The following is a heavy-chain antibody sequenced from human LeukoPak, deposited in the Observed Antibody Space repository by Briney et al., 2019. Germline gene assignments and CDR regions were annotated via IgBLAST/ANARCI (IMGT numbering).Heavy chain of an antibody. CDR1: GFSFSSYS. CDR2: ISSSSYI. V-gene: IGHV3-21*01. Sequence: GGSLRLSCAASGFSFSSYSMNWVRQAPGKGLEWVSSISSSSYIYYADSVKGRFTISRDNAKNTLYLQMNSLRAEDTAVYYCARAVYDILTLHYYYYMDVWGKGTTVTISS. J-gene: IGHJ6*03. D-gene: IGHD3-9*01. CDR3: ARAVYDILTLHYYYYMDV.